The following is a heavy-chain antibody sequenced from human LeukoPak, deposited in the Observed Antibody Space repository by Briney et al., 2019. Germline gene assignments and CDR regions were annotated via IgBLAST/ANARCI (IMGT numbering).Heavy chain of an antibody. CDR3: ARGGGIAAPLGY. D-gene: IGHD6-13*01. V-gene: IGHV4-39*07. CDR1: GGSISSSSYY. CDR2: VYYSGST. Sequence: SETLSLTCTVSGGSISSSSYYWGWIRQPPGKGLEWIGSVYYSGSTYYNPSLKSRVTISVDTSKNQFSLKLSSVTAADTAVYYCARGGGIAAPLGYWGQGTLVTVSS. J-gene: IGHJ4*02.